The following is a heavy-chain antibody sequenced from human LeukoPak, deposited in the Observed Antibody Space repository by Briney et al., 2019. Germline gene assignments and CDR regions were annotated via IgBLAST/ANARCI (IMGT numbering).Heavy chain of an antibody. CDR3: AREQFKYYYGSGSYYNRGYYFDY. J-gene: IGHJ4*02. Sequence: GASVKVSCKASGYTFTSYGISWVRQAPGQGLEWMGWISAYNGNTNYAQKLQGRVTMTTDTSTSTAYMELRSLRSDDTAVYYCAREQFKYYYGSGSYYNRGYYFDYWGQGTLVTVSS. D-gene: IGHD3-10*01. V-gene: IGHV1-18*01. CDR2: ISAYNGNT. CDR1: GYTFTSYG.